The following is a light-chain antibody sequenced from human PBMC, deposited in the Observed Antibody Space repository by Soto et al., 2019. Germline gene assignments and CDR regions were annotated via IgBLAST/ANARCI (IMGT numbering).Light chain of an antibody. CDR2: RAS. J-gene: IGKJ1*01. CDR3: QKYNNWPRT. V-gene: IGKV3-15*01. Sequence: EVVMTQSPGAVSVSPGKRATLSCRASQSVTSNVAWYQQKPGQAPRLLIYRASARATGIPARVSGSGSGTECTLTISSLQSEDFAVYFCQKYNNWPRTVGQGTKVDIK. CDR1: QSVTSN.